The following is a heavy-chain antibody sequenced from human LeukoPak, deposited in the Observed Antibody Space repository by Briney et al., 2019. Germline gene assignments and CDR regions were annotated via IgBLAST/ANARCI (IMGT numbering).Heavy chain of an antibody. D-gene: IGHD3-22*01. CDR1: GYTFTSYG. V-gene: IGHV1-18*01. CDR3: ARDLMIVVVPHDAFDI. CDR2: ISAYNGNT. J-gene: IGHJ3*02. Sequence: GASVKVSCKASGYTFTSYGISWVRQAPGQGLEWMGWISAYNGNTNYAQKLQGRVTMPTDTSTSTAYMELRSLRSDDTAVYYCARDLMIVVVPHDAFDIWGQGTMVTVSS.